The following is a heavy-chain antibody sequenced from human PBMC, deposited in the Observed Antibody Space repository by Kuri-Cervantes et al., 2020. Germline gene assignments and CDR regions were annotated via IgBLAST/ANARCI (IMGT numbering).Heavy chain of an antibody. J-gene: IGHJ5*02. CDR1: GFTFSSYG. D-gene: IGHD6-13*01. Sequence: GGSLRLSCAASGFTFSSYGMHWVRQAPGKGLEWVAVISYDGSNKYYADSVKGRFTISRDNSKNTLYLQMNSLRAEDTAVYYWAGAAADEDWFDPWGQGTLVTVSS. CDR2: ISYDGSNK. CDR3: AGAAADEDWFDP. V-gene: IGHV3-30*03.